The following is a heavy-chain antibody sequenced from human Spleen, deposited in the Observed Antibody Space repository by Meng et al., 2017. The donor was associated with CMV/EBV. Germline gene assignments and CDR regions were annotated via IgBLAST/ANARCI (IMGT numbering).Heavy chain of an antibody. Sequence: LSLTCAASGFTFSSYWMSWVRQAPGKGLEWVANIKQDGSEKYYVDSVRGRFTISRDNAKTSVYLQMNSLRAEDTAVYFCARGGWEVLRWGFDYWGQGTLVTVSS. V-gene: IGHV3-7*01. CDR1: GFTFSSYW. CDR3: ARGGWEVLRWGFDY. CDR2: IKQDGSEK. D-gene: IGHD1-26*01. J-gene: IGHJ4*02.